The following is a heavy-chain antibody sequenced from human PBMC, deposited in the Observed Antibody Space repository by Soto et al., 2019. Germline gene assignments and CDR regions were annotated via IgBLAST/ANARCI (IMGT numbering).Heavy chain of an antibody. CDR3: ASQTTVVTPFDY. CDR2: ISAYNGNT. J-gene: IGHJ4*02. CDR1: GYTFTSYG. V-gene: IGHV1-18*04. D-gene: IGHD4-17*01. Sequence: ASVKVSCKASGYTFTSYGISWVREAPGQGLEWMGWISAYNGNTNYAQKLQGRVTMTTDTSTSTAYMELRSLRSDDTAVYYCASQTTVVTPFDYWGQGTLVTVSS.